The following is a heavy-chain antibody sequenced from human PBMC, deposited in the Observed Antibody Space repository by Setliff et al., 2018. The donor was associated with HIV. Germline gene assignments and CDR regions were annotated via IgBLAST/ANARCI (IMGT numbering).Heavy chain of an antibody. Sequence: SETLSLTCAVYGGSLSGYHWSWIRQSPGKGLEWIGEINHSGSTNYNPSLTSRVTISQDTSKNQFSLELTSVTAADTAFYYCARERPTLHSSGFPGYWGQGMLVTVSS. CDR1: GGSLSGYH. V-gene: IGHV4-34*01. D-gene: IGHD3-22*01. CDR3: ARERPTLHSSGFPGY. CDR2: INHSGST. J-gene: IGHJ4*02.